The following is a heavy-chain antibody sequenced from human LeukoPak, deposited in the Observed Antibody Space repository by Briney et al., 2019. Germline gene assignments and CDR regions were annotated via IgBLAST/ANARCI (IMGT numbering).Heavy chain of an antibody. CDR3: ARRDCSSTSCYSYY. D-gene: IGHD2-2*01. CDR1: GGSFSGYY. Sequence: SETLSLTCAVYGGSFSGYYWSWIRQPPGKGLEWIGEINHSGSTNYNPSLKSRVTISVDTSKNQFSLKLSSVTAADTAVYYCARRDCSSTSCYSYYWGQGTLVTVSS. CDR2: INHSGST. V-gene: IGHV4-34*01. J-gene: IGHJ4*02.